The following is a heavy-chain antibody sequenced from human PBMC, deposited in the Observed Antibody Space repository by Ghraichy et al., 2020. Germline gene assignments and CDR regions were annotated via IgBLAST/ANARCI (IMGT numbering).Heavy chain of an antibody. CDR1: GYTFTGYY. V-gene: IGHV1-2*02. J-gene: IGHJ4*02. CDR2: INSNSGGT. Sequence: ASVKVSCKASGYTFTGYYMHWVRQAPGQGLEWMGWINSNSGGTHYEQKFQGRVTMTRDMSISTVHMELSSLRSDDTAVYYCARYLSHFDYFDYWGQGTLVTVSS. CDR3: ARYLSHFDYFDY.